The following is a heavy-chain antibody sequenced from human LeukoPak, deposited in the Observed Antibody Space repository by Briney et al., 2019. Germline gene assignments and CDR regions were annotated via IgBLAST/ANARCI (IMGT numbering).Heavy chain of an antibody. V-gene: IGHV4-39*07. CDR1: GGSISSSPYY. CDR3: ARGGLWPCWFDP. J-gene: IGHJ5*02. D-gene: IGHD2-21*01. Sequence: SETLSLTCTVSGGSISSSPYYWGWIRQPPGKGLEWIGSIYYSGSTYYNPSLKSRVTISVDTSKNQFSLKLSSVTAADTAVYHCARGGLWPCWFDPWGQGTLVTVSS. CDR2: IYYSGST.